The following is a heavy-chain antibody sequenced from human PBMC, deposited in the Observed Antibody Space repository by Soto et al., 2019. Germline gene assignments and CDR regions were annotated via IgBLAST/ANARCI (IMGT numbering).Heavy chain of an antibody. CDR3: ARDIYCSSTSCYSRHYYGMDV. V-gene: IGHV1-2*04. CDR2: INPNSGGT. J-gene: IGHJ6*02. Sequence: ASVKVSCKASGYTFTGYYMHWVRQAPGQGLEWMGWINPNSGGTNYAQKFQGWVTMTRDTSTSTAYMELSRLRSDDTAVYYCARDIYCSSTSCYSRHYYGMDVWGQGTTVTVSS. D-gene: IGHD2-2*01. CDR1: GYTFTGYY.